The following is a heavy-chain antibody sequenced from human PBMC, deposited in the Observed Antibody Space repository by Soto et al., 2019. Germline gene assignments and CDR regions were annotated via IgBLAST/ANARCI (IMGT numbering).Heavy chain of an antibody. V-gene: IGHV1-69*02. CDR2: IIPILGIA. J-gene: IGHJ4*02. Sequence: SVKVSCKASGGTFSSYTISWVRQAPGQGLEWMGRIIPILGIANYAQKFQGRVTITADKATSTAYMELSSLRSEDTAAYYCARVLNRSGFDYWGQGTLVTVSS. CDR1: GGTFSSYT. CDR3: ARVLNRSGFDY. D-gene: IGHD3-22*01.